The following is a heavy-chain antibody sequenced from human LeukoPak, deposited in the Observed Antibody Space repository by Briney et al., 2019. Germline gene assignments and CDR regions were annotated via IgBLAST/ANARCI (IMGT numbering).Heavy chain of an antibody. CDR2: LYSGGDV. J-gene: IGHJ2*01. CDR1: GFTISTNY. V-gene: IGHV3-53*01. D-gene: IGHD3-10*01. Sequence: HPGGSLRLSCGVSGFTISTNYMSWDRPAPGKGLEWVSILYSGGDVYYADFVRGRFTISRDNSRNTLFLQMNTLRVEDSAVYYCARDRAPPTSWYFDLWGRGTLVTVSS. CDR3: ARDRAPPTSWYFDL.